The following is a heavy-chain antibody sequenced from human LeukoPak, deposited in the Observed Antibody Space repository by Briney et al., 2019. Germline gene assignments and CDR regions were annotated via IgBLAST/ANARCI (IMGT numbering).Heavy chain of an antibody. CDR1: GFTFSSYA. CDR2: ISGSGGST. V-gene: IGHV3-23*01. J-gene: IGHJ4*02. Sequence: PGGSLRLSCAASGFTFSSYAMSWVRQAPGKGLEWVSAISGSGGSTYYADSVKGRFTISRDNSKNTLYLQMNRLRAEDTAVYYCAKDGDDFWSGYSHGLDYWGQGTLVTVSS. D-gene: IGHD3-3*01. CDR3: AKDGDDFWSGYSHGLDY.